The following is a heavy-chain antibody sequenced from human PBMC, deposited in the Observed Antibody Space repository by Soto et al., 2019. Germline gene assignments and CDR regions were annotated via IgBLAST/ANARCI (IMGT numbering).Heavy chain of an antibody. D-gene: IGHD2-2*01. CDR2: ISYDGSNK. J-gene: IGHJ6*02. CDR1: GFTFSSYA. V-gene: IGHV3-30-3*01. Sequence: PGGSLRLSCAASGFTFSSYAMHWVRQAPGKGLEWVAVISYDGSNKYYADSVKGRFTISRDNSKNTLYLQMNSLRAEDTAVYYCARDRYCSSTSCPMDVWGQGTTVTVSS. CDR3: ARDRYCSSTSCPMDV.